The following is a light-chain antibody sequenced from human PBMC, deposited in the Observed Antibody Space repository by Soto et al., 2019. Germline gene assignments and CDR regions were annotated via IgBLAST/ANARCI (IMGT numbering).Light chain of an antibody. CDR2: EVN. J-gene: IGLJ1*01. Sequence: QSELTQPAYVSGSPGQSVTISCTGSNSYFESYNLVSWYQQFPGKVPKVIIYEVNKRPSGVSDRFSGSKSGGTASLTISGLQAEDEADYYCCSFAGGSSFDVFGPGTKVTV. V-gene: IGLV2-23*02. CDR3: CSFAGGSSFDV. CDR1: NSYFESYNL.